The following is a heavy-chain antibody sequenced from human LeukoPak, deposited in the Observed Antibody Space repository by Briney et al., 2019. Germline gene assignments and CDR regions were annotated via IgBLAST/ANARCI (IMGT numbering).Heavy chain of an antibody. CDR2: TYYRSKWYN. Sequence: SQTLSLTCAISGDSVSSNSAAWNWIRQSPSRGLEWLGRTYYRSKWYNDYAVSVKSRITINPDTSKNQFSLQLNSVTPEDTAVXXXXRDRDRWDAMAAAGPFDYWGQGTLVTVSS. D-gene: IGHD6-13*01. CDR3: XRDRDRWDAMAAAGPFDY. CDR1: GDSVSSNSAA. J-gene: IGHJ4*02. V-gene: IGHV6-1*01.